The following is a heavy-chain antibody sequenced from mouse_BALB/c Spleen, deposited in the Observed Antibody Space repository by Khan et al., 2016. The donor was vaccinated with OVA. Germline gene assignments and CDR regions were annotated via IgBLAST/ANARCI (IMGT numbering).Heavy chain of an antibody. J-gene: IGHJ3*01. Sequence: EVELVESGGGLVQPGGSRKLSCAASGFPFSSFGMHWVRQAPEKGLEWVAYIGSDSNTIYYADTVKGRFTISRDDPKNSLVLQMTSLRSEDTAVCYCARSRYGAGFASWGQGTLVTVSS. V-gene: IGHV5-17*02. CDR3: ARSRYGAGFAS. D-gene: IGHD2-14*01. CDR1: GFPFSSFG. CDR2: IGSDSNTI.